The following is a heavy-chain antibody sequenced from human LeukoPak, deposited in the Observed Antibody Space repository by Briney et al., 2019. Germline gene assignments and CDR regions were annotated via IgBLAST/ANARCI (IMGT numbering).Heavy chain of an antibody. J-gene: IGHJ4*02. CDR3: ARLIYDSSGYYHFDY. CDR2: IYYSGST. Sequence: SETLSLTCTVSGGSISSGSYYWGWIRQPPGKGLEWIGSIYYSGSTYYNPSLKSRVTISVDTSKNQFSLKLSSVTAADTAVYYCARLIYDSSGYYHFDYWGQGTLVTVSS. CDR1: GGSISSGSYY. D-gene: IGHD3-22*01. V-gene: IGHV4-39*07.